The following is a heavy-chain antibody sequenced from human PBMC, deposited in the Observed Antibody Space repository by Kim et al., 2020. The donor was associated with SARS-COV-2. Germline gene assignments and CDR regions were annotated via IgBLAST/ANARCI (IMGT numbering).Heavy chain of an antibody. V-gene: IGHV1-46*01. CDR1: GYTFTSYY. D-gene: IGHD6-13*01. J-gene: IGHJ6*02. CDR3: ARDLGIAAAGTSYGMDV. CDR2: INPSGGST. Sequence: ASVKVSCKASGYTFTSYYMHWVRQAPGQGLEWMGIINPSGGSTSYAQKFQGRVTMTRDTSTSTVYMELSSLRSEDTAVYYCARDLGIAAAGTSYGMDVWGQGTTVTVSS.